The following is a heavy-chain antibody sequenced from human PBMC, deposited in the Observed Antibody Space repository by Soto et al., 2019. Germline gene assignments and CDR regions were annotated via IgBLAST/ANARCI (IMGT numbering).Heavy chain of an antibody. CDR1: GYSFTTYW. CDR3: ARKSVDSSWQTDYSSGTDY. Sequence: GESLKISCKSSGYSFTTYWISWVRQMPGKGLEWMGRIDPGDSYTKYSPSFQGHVTISADKSTSTAYLQWSSLKASDTAMYYCARKSVDSSWQTDYSSGTDYWGQGTTVTVSS. J-gene: IGHJ4*02. V-gene: IGHV5-10-1*01. CDR2: IDPGDSYT. D-gene: IGHD6-13*01.